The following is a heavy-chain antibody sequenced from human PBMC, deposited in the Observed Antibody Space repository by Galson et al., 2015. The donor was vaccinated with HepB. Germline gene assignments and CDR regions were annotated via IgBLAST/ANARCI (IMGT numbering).Heavy chain of an antibody. D-gene: IGHD2-2*01. Sequence: SVKVSCKASGYTFTSYYMHWVRQAPGQGLEWMGMINPSGGSTNYAQKFQGRVTMTRDRSTNTVYMELTSLRSEDTAVYYCAREGSYSSSCVRCWFDPWGQGTLVTVPS. CDR1: GYTFTSYY. J-gene: IGHJ5*02. V-gene: IGHV1-46*01. CDR3: AREGSYSSSCVRCWFDP. CDR2: INPSGGST.